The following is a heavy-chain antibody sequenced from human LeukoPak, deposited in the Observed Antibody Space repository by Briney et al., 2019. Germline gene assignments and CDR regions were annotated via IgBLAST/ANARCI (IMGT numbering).Heavy chain of an antibody. CDR2: ISSSSSTI. Sequence: GGSLRLSCAASGLTVSSYSMNWVRRAPGKGLEWVSYISSSSSTIYYADSVKGRFTISRDNAKNSLYLQMNSLRDEDTAVYYCARARASGRSGFDYWGQGTLVTVSS. D-gene: IGHD2-15*01. V-gene: IGHV3-48*02. J-gene: IGHJ4*02. CDR3: ARARASGRSGFDY. CDR1: GLTVSSYS.